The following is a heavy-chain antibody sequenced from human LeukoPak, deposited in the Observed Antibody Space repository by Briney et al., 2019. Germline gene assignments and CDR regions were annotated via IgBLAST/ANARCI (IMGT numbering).Heavy chain of an antibody. CDR1: GFTFSSYA. Sequence: GXSLRLSCAASGFTFSSYAMSWVRQAPGKGLEWVSAISGSGGSTYYADSVKGRFTISRDNSKNTVYLQMNRLKTEDTAVYYCTTDPSPMIVVVKTPPWGQGTLVTVSS. CDR2: ISGSGGST. D-gene: IGHD3-22*01. V-gene: IGHV3-23*01. J-gene: IGHJ5*02. CDR3: TTDPSPMIVVVKTPP.